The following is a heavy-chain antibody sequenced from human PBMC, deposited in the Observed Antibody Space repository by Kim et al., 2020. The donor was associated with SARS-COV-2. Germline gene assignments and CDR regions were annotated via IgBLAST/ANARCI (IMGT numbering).Heavy chain of an antibody. V-gene: IGHV7-4-1*02. CDR3: ARINANWYFDL. J-gene: IGHJ2*01. Sequence: ASVKVSCKASGYAFSTYAINWVRQAPGKGLEWMGWINTNTGNPTYAQDFTGRFVFSLDTSVSTTYLLISSLKAEDTAVYYCARINANWYFDLWGRGTLVTVSS. CDR1: GYAFSTYA. CDR2: INTNTGNP.